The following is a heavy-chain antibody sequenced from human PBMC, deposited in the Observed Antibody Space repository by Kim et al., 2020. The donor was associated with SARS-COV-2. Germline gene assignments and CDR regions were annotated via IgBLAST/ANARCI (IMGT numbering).Heavy chain of an antibody. D-gene: IGHD3-3*01. Sequence: GGSLRLSCVVSGFTFSDYSMGWVRQAPGKGLEWVGNIRPDAGTIYYADSVKGRFAISRDNTKNSLYLQMNYLRAEDMGVYYCVRKFSWGNGYSYYGDLWGQGTLVTVSS. V-gene: IGHV3-7*01. CDR3: VRKFSWGNGYSYYGDL. CDR1: GFTFSDYS. J-gene: IGHJ5*02. CDR2: IRPDAGTI.